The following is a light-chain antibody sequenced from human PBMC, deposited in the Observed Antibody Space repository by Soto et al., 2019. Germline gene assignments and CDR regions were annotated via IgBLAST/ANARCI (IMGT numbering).Light chain of an antibody. CDR3: QQSYTSLWT. CDR1: QSISSY. Sequence: DIQMTQSPSSLSASVGDRVTITCRASQSISSYLNWYRQKPGKAPKLLIYAASSLQSGVPSRFSGSGSGTDFTLTISSLQPEDFATYYCQQSYTSLWTFGQGPKVDIK. CDR2: AAS. J-gene: IGKJ1*01. V-gene: IGKV1-39*01.